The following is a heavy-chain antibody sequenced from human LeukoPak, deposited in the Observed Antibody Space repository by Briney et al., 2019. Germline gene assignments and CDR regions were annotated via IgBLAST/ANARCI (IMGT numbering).Heavy chain of an antibody. Sequence: PEASVKVSCKASGGTFSSYAISWVRQAPGQGLEWMGGIIPIFGTANYAQKFQGRVTITADKSTSTAYMELSSLRSEDTAVYYCVTEVSGSFPTWGQGTLVTVSS. CDR1: GGTFSSYA. CDR2: IIPIFGTA. CDR3: VTEVSGSFPT. V-gene: IGHV1-69*06. J-gene: IGHJ4*02. D-gene: IGHD1-26*01.